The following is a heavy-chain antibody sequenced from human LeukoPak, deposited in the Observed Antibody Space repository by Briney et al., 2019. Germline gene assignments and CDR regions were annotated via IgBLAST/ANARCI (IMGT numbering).Heavy chain of an antibody. D-gene: IGHD3-22*01. J-gene: IGHJ4*02. Sequence: GASVKVSCKASGYTFTSYGISWVRQAPGQGLEWMGWISAYNGNTNYAQKLQGRVTMTTDTSTSTAYMELRSLRSDDTAVYYCAREGLYDSSGYSELGFDYWGQGTLVTVSS. CDR2: ISAYNGNT. CDR3: AREGLYDSSGYSELGFDY. CDR1: GYTFTSYG. V-gene: IGHV1-18*01.